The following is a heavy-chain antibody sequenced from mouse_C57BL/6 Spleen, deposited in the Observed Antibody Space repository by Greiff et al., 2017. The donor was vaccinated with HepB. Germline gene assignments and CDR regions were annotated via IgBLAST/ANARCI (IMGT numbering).Heavy chain of an antibody. CDR3: ARDYSNRFAY. V-gene: IGHV1-69*01. Sequence: QVQLQQPGAELVMPGASVKLSCKASGYTFTSYWMHWVQQRPGQGLEWIGEIDPSDSYTNYNQKFKGKSTLTVDKSSSTAYMQLSSLTSEDSAVYYCARDYSNRFAYWGQGTLVTVSA. J-gene: IGHJ3*01. CDR2: IDPSDSYT. D-gene: IGHD2-5*01. CDR1: GYTFTSYW.